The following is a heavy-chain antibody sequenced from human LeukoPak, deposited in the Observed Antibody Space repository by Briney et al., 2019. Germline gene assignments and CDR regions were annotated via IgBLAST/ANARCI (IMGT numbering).Heavy chain of an antibody. V-gene: IGHV4-34*01. CDR2: INHGGST. Sequence: SETLSLTCAVYGGSFSGYYWSWIRQPPGKGLEWIGEINHGGSTNYNPSLKSRVTISVDTSKNQFSLKLSSVTAADTAVYYCARGQAAMAPYYYYMDVWGKGTTVTVSS. J-gene: IGHJ6*03. CDR1: GGSFSGYY. D-gene: IGHD5-18*01. CDR3: ARGQAAMAPYYYYMDV.